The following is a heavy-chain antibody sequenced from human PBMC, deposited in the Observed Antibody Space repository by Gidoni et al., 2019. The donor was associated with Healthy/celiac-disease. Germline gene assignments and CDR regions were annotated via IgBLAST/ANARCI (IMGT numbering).Heavy chain of an antibody. Sequence: QLQLQESGPGLVKPSETLSLTCTVSGCSISSSSYYWGWIRQPPGKGLEWIGSIYYSGSTYYNPSLKSRVTISVDTSKNQFSLKLSSVTAADTAVYYCASRAIWFGELFGYWGQGTLVTVSS. CDR3: ASRAIWFGELFGY. CDR2: IYYSGST. J-gene: IGHJ4*02. D-gene: IGHD3-10*01. CDR1: GCSISSSSYY. V-gene: IGHV4-39*01.